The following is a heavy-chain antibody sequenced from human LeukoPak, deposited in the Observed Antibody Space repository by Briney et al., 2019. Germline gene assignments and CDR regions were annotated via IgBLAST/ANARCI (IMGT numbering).Heavy chain of an antibody. CDR1: GGSFSGYY. Sequence: SETLSLTCAVYGGSFSGYYWSWIRQPAGKGLEWIGRIYTSGSTNYNPSLKSRVTVSVDTSKNQFSLKLSSVTAADTAVYYCAREMGAEGFDYWGQGTLVTVSS. CDR3: AREMGAEGFDY. V-gene: IGHV4-4*07. J-gene: IGHJ4*02. D-gene: IGHD3-16*01. CDR2: IYTSGST.